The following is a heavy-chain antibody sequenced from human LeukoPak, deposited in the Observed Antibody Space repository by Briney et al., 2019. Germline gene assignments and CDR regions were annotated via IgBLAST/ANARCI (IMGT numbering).Heavy chain of an antibody. CDR3: AKERGVDIVATGPFDY. D-gene: IGHD5-12*01. J-gene: IGHJ4*02. CDR1: GFTFSSYA. CDR2: ISGSGGST. Sequence: GGSLRLSCAASGFTFSSYAMSWVRQAPGKGLEWVSAISGSGGSTYYADSVKGRFTISRDNSKNTLYLQMNSLRAEDTAVYYCAKERGVDIVATGPFDYWGQGTLVTLSS. V-gene: IGHV3-23*01.